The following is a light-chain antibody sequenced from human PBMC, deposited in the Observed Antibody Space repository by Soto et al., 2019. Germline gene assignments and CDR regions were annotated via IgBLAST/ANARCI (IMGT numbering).Light chain of an antibody. CDR1: QSVSNSH. V-gene: IGKV3-20*01. Sequence: IVLTQSPGTLSLSPGERATLSCRASQSVSNSHLAWHQQKPGQAPRLLIFGVSSRAAGIPDRFSGSGSGTDFTLTISRLEAEDYAVYYCQQYDKSPLTFGGGTKLDIK. J-gene: IGKJ4*01. CDR2: GVS. CDR3: QQYDKSPLT.